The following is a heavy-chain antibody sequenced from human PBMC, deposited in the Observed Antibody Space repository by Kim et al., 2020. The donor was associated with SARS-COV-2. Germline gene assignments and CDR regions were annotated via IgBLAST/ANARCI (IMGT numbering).Heavy chain of an antibody. J-gene: IGHJ3*02. CDR3: ARVAPIAAAGTRAFDI. V-gene: IGHV3-53*04. D-gene: IGHD6-13*01. Sequence: SVKGRFTISRHNSKNTLYLQMNSLRAEDTAVYYCARVAPIAAAGTRAFDIWGQGTMVTVSS.